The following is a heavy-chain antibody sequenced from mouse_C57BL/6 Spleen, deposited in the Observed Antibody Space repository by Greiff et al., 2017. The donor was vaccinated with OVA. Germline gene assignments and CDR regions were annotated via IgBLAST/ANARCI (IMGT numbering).Heavy chain of an antibody. CDR2: INPNNGGT. V-gene: IGHV1-26*01. J-gene: IGHJ1*03. Sequence: VQLQQSGPELVKPGASVKISCKASGYTFTDYYMNWVKQSHGKSLEWIGDINPNNGGTSYNQKFKGKATLTVDKSSSTAYMELRSLTSEDSAVYYCARGDSTVVATGYFDVWGTGTTVTVSS. CDR3: ARGDSTVVATGYFDV. D-gene: IGHD1-1*01. CDR1: GYTFTDYY.